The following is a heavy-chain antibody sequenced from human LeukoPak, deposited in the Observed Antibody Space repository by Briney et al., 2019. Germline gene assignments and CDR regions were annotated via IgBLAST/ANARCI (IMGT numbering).Heavy chain of an antibody. J-gene: IGHJ6*03. Sequence: SETLSLTCTVCGRPISRYYWSWIRQPPGKGLEWIGNIYYKWSTNDNPSLKSRVTISVDTSKNQFSLKLSSVTAADTAVYYCTRGSIAYYYMDVWGKGTTDTISS. CDR2: IYYKWST. D-gene: IGHD3-22*01. CDR1: GRPISRYY. CDR3: TRGSIAYYYMDV. V-gene: IGHV4-59*01.